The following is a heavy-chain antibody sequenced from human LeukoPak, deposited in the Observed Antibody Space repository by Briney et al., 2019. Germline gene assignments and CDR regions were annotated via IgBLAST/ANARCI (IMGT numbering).Heavy chain of an antibody. Sequence: SETLSLTCSVSGGSISSYYWSWIRQPPGKGLEWIGYIYYSGSTNYNPSLKSRVTISVDTSKNQFSLKLSSVTAADTAVYYCARTPWRDDFWSGYYFDYWGQGTLVTVSS. CDR3: ARTPWRDDFWSGYYFDY. J-gene: IGHJ4*02. V-gene: IGHV4-59*01. CDR2: IYYSGST. D-gene: IGHD3-3*01. CDR1: GGSISSYY.